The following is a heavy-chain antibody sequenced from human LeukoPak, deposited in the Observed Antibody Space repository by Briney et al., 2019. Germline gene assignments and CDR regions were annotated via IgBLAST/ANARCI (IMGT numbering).Heavy chain of an antibody. CDR2: ISYDGSNK. V-gene: IGHV3-30-3*01. CDR3: ARDRVAVAGTAVYFDY. CDR1: GFTFSSYA. Sequence: GRSLRLSCAAPGFTFSSYAMHWVRQAPGKGLEWVAVISYDGSNKYYADSVKGRFTISRDNSKNTLYLQMNSLRAEDTAVYYCARDRVAVAGTAVYFDYWGQGTLVTVSS. J-gene: IGHJ4*02. D-gene: IGHD6-19*01.